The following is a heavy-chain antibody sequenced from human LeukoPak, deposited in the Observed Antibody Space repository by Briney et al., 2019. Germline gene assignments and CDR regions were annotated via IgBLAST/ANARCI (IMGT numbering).Heavy chain of an antibody. CDR3: ATGLLSFGEFFDY. D-gene: IGHD3-10*01. CDR1: GNTLTELS. Sequence: ASVKVSCKVSGNTLTELSMHWVRQAPGKGHKWMGGFDPEDGETIYAQKFQGRVTMTEDTSTDTAYMELSSLRSEDTAVYYCATGLLSFGEFFDYWGQGTLVTVSS. J-gene: IGHJ4*02. V-gene: IGHV1-24*01. CDR2: FDPEDGET.